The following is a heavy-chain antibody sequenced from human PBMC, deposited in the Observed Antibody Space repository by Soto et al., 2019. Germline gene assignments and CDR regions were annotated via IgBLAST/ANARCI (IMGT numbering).Heavy chain of an antibody. CDR2: IKQDGSEK. Sequence: GGSLRLSCAASGFTFSSYWMSWVRQAPGKGLEWVANIKQDGSEKYYVDSVKGRFTISRDNAKNSLYLQMNSLRAEDTAVYYCASKSRANDYGDYGYYYYYYMDVWGKGTTVTLSS. CDR1: GFTFSSYW. D-gene: IGHD4-17*01. CDR3: ASKSRANDYGDYGYYYYYYMDV. J-gene: IGHJ6*03. V-gene: IGHV3-7*01.